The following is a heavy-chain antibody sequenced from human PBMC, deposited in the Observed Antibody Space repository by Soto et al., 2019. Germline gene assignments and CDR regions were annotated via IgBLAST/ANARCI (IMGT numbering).Heavy chain of an antibody. CDR1: GGSFSGYY. Sequence: SETLSLTCAVSGGSFSGYYWSWIRQPPGKGLEWIGEINHSGSTNYNPSLKSRVTISVDTSKNQFSLKLSSVTAADTAVYYCARGRVYAFWSGYYRHGMDVWGQGTTVTVSS. J-gene: IGHJ6*02. CDR2: INHSGST. V-gene: IGHV4-34*01. CDR3: ARGRVYAFWSGYYRHGMDV. D-gene: IGHD3-3*01.